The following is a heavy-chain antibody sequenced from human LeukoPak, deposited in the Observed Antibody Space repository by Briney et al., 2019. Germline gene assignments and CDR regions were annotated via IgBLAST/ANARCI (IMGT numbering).Heavy chain of an antibody. CDR3: ARDSLPVRGVIIPYYYYGMDV. CDR2: IYYSGST. J-gene: IGHJ6*02. V-gene: IGHV4-30-4*01. CDR1: GGSISSGDYY. D-gene: IGHD3-10*01. Sequence: SETLSLTCTVSGGSISSGDYYWSWIRQPPGKGLEWIGYIYYSGSTYYNPSLKSRVTTSVDTSKNQFSLKLSSVTAADTAVYYCARDSLPVRGVIIPYYYYGMDVWGQGTTVTVSS.